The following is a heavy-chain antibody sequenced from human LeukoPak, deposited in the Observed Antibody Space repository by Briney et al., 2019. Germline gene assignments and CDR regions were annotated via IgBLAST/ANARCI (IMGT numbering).Heavy chain of an antibody. CDR3: AKELGYGDYGNFAY. V-gene: IGHV3-30*02. CDR1: GLTFSSYG. CDR2: IRYDGSNK. Sequence: GGSLRLSCAASGLTFSSYGMHWVRQAPGKGLEWVAFIRYDGSNKYYADSVKGRFTISRDNSKNTLYLQMNSLRAEDTAVYYCAKELGYGDYGNFAYWGQGTLVTVSS. J-gene: IGHJ4*02. D-gene: IGHD4-17*01.